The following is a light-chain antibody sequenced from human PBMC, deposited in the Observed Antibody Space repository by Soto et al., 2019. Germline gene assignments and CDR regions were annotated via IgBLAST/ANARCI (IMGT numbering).Light chain of an antibody. J-gene: IGLJ1*01. Sequence: QSALAQPSSVSGSPGQSSTISCTGTSTDVGGYNYVSWYQHHPGKGPKLIIYEVSNRPSGVSDRFSGSKSGNKASLIISNLEAEDESDYYCGSYTSTDTPFVFGTGTKVT. V-gene: IGLV2-14*01. CDR1: STDVGGYNY. CDR2: EVS. CDR3: GSYTSTDTPFV.